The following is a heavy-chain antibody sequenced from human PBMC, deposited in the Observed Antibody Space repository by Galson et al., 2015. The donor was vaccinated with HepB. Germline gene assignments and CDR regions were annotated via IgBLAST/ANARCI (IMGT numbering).Heavy chain of an antibody. V-gene: IGHV3-30*18. Sequence: SLRLSCAASGFTFRNFGMHWVRQAPGKGLEWVALISFDGGRRYYADSVKGRFTISRDNSKNTLSLQMNSLKTEDTAFYFCAKDNSVVTTFVEAPSHWGQGTLVAVS. CDR2: ISFDGGRR. CDR3: AKDNSVVTTFVEAPSH. D-gene: IGHD2-21*02. J-gene: IGHJ4*02. CDR1: GFTFRNFG.